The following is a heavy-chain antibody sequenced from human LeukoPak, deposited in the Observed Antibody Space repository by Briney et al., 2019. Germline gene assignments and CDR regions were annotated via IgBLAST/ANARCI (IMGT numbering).Heavy chain of an antibody. CDR3: ARVEASGYDYGAFDY. Sequence: GGSLRLSCAASGFTFSSYGMSWVRQAPGKGLEWVANIKHGGSEKYYVDSVKGRFTISRDNAKNSLYLQMSSLRADDTAVYYCARVEASGYDYGAFDYWGQGTLVTVSS. V-gene: IGHV3-7*01. J-gene: IGHJ4*02. CDR1: GFTFSSYG. D-gene: IGHD5-12*01. CDR2: IKHGGSEK.